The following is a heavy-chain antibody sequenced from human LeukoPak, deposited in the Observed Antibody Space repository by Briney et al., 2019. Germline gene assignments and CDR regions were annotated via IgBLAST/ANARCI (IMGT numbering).Heavy chain of an antibody. CDR2: IIPIFGTA. D-gene: IGHD3-22*01. V-gene: IGHV1-69*05. CDR1: GGTFSSYA. CDR3: ARGYYYDSSGYYTPMYYFDY. Sequence: SVKVSCKASGGTFSSYAISWVRQAPGQGLEWMGRIIPIFGTANYAQKFQGRVTITTDESTSTAYMELSSLRSEDTAVYYCARGYYYDSSGYYTPMYYFDYWGQGTLVTVSS. J-gene: IGHJ4*02.